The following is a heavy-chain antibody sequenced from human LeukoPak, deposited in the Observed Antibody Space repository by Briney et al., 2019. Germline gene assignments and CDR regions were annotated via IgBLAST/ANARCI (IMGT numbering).Heavy chain of an antibody. D-gene: IGHD6-13*01. V-gene: IGHV3-9*03. J-gene: IGHJ4*02. CDR2: ITWNSGNI. CDR3: AKAGFSGRPVVYSSIWSQGYYFDS. Sequence: GGSLRLSCAASGFTFADYAMHWVRQAPGKGLEWVAGITWNSGNIGYADSVKGRFTISRDNAKNSLYLQINSLRTEDMALYYCAKAGFSGRPVVYSSIWSQGYYFDSWGQGTLVTVSS. CDR1: GFTFADYA.